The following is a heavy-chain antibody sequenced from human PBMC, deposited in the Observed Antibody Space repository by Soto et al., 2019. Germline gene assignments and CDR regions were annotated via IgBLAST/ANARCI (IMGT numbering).Heavy chain of an antibody. D-gene: IGHD6-6*01. CDR2: ISAYNGNT. J-gene: IGHJ5*02. Sequence: ASVKVTCKACGYTFTSYGISWVRQAPGQGLEWMGWISAYNGNTNYAQKLQGRVTMTTDTSTSTAYMELRSLRSDDTAVYYCARDLKYSSSSSVGWFDPWGQGTLVTVSS. V-gene: IGHV1-18*01. CDR1: GYTFTSYG. CDR3: ARDLKYSSSSSVGWFDP.